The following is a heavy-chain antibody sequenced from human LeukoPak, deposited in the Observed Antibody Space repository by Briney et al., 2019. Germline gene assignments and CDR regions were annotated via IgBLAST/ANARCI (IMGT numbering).Heavy chain of an antibody. V-gene: IGHV3-21*01. J-gene: IGHJ3*02. Sequence: GGSLRLSCAASGFTFSSYSMNWVRQAPGKGLEWVSSISSSSSYIYYADSAKGRFTISRDNAKNSLYLQMNSLRAEDTAVYYCARDGYCSGGSCYYDAFDIWGQGTMVTVSS. CDR2: ISSSSSYI. CDR3: ARDGYCSGGSCYYDAFDI. CDR1: GFTFSSYS. D-gene: IGHD2-15*01.